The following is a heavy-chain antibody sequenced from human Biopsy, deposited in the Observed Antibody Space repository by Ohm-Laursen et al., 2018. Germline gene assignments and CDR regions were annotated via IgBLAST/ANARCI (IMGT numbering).Heavy chain of an antibody. CDR3: AKDDYDRVSSGYYFDY. Sequence: GSLRLSCAASGFAFSDYSMNWVRQAPGKGLEWVASISSTSNHIHYVDSVWGRFTISRDNAENSLYLEMNGLRVEDTAVYYCAKDDYDRVSSGYYFDYWGQGTLVSVPS. J-gene: IGHJ4*02. CDR1: GFAFSDYS. V-gene: IGHV3-21*01. D-gene: IGHD3-10*02. CDR2: ISSTSNHI.